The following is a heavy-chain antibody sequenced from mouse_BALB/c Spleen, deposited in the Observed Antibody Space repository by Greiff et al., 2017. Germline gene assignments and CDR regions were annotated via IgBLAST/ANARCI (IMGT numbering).Heavy chain of an antibody. D-gene: IGHD1-1*01. J-gene: IGHJ2*01. CDR2: ISSGSSTI. CDR3: AREYYGSSYESYFDD. Sequence: EVQLVASGGGLVQPGGSRKLPCAASGFTFSSFGMHWVRQAPEKGLEWVAYISSGSSTIYYADTVKGRFTISRDNAKNTLYLEMSSLRSEDTAMYYCAREYYGSSYESYFDDWGEGTTRTVSA. V-gene: IGHV5-17*02. CDR1: GFTFSSFG.